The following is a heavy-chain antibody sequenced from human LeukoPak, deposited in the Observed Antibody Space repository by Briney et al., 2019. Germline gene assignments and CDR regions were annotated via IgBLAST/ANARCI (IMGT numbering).Heavy chain of an antibody. CDR1: GFTFSIYA. Sequence: GGSLRLSCAASGFTFSIYAMYWARQAPGEGLEWVAFIRFDGSLITYADSVKGRFTISRDNSKNTLYLQMSSLGAEDTAVYYCVKDGTTASYFDYWGQGTLVTVSS. CDR2: IRFDGSLI. V-gene: IGHV3-30*02. J-gene: IGHJ4*02. CDR3: VKDGTTASYFDY. D-gene: IGHD1-1*01.